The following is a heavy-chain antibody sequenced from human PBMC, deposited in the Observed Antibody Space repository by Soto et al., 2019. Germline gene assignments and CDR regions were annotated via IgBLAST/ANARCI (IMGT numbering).Heavy chain of an antibody. CDR3: GADEGGDQLPPGMDV. D-gene: IGHD2-2*01. CDR1: GFTFTSSA. Sequence: SVKVSCKASGFTFTSSAVQWVRQARGQRLEWIGWIVVGSGNTNYAQKFQERVTITRDMSTSTAYMELSSLRSEDTAVYYCGADEGGDQLPPGMDVWCQGTTVTVSS. CDR2: IVVGSGNT. J-gene: IGHJ6*02. V-gene: IGHV1-58*01.